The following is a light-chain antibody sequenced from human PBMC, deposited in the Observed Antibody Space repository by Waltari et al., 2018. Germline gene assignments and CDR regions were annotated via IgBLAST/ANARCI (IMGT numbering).Light chain of an antibody. CDR2: GAS. CDR1: QSVSSN. Sequence: EIVMTQSPATLSVSPGERATLSCRASQSVSSNFAWYQQKPGQAPRLLIYGASTRVTGIPARFSGSGSGTEFTLTISSLQSEDFALYYCQQYNNWPRTFGQGTKVEIK. V-gene: IGKV3-15*01. CDR3: QQYNNWPRT. J-gene: IGKJ1*01.